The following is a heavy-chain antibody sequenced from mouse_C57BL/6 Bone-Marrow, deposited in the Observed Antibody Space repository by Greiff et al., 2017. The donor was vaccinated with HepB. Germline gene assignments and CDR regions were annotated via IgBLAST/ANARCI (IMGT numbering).Heavy chain of an antibody. CDR2: IYPGSGST. V-gene: IGHV1-55*01. Sequence: LQQPGAELVKPGASVKMSCKASGYTFTSYWITWVKQRPGQGLEWIGDIYPGSGSTNYNEKFKSKATLTVDTSSSTAYMQLSSLTSEDSAVYYCAREGGYYGYFDYWGQGTTLTVSS. D-gene: IGHD1-1*01. J-gene: IGHJ2*01. CDR1: GYTFTSYW. CDR3: AREGGYYGYFDY.